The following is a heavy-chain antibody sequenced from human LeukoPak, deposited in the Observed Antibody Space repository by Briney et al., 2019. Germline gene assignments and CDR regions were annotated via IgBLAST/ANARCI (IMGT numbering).Heavy chain of an antibody. CDR2: INHSGST. Sequence: SETLSLTCAVYGGSFSGYYWSWIRQPPGKGLEWIGEINHSGSTNYNPSLKSRVTISVDTSKNQFSLKLSSVTAADTAVYYCARLWGYSSGWYMTPSWGQGTLVTVSS. CDR1: GGSFSGYY. CDR3: ARLWGYSSGWYMTPS. J-gene: IGHJ4*02. D-gene: IGHD6-19*01. V-gene: IGHV4-34*01.